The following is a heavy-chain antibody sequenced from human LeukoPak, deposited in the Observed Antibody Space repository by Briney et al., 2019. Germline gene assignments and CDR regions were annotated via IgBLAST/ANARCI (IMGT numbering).Heavy chain of an antibody. Sequence: GGSLRLSCEASGFTFHEYAMHWVRQAPGKGLEWVSGISWNDGIIGYVDSVKGRFAISRDTAKNSLYLEMNSLREEDTALYYCAKAANCYDSSGYYGPFDYWGQGTLVTVSS. J-gene: IGHJ4*02. CDR3: AKAANCYDSSGYYGPFDY. CDR1: GFTFHEYA. D-gene: IGHD3-22*01. CDR2: ISWNDGII. V-gene: IGHV3-9*01.